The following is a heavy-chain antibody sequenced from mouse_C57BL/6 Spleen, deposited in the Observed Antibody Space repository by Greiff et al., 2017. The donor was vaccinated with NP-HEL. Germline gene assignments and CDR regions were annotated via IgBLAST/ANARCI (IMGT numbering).Heavy chain of an antibody. J-gene: IGHJ1*03. CDR3: ARLSNYVGYWYFDV. D-gene: IGHD2-5*01. CDR2: IYPGSGNT. CDR1: GYTFTDYY. V-gene: IGHV1-76*01. Sequence: VQGVESGAELVRPGASVKLSCKASGYTFTDYYINWVKQRPGQGLEWIARIYPGSGNTYYNEKFKGKATLTAEKSSSTAYMQLSSLTSEDSAVYFCARLSNYVGYWYFDVWGTGTTVTVSS.